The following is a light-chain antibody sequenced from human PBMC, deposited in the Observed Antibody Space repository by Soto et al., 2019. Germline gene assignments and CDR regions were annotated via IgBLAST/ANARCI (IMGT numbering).Light chain of an antibody. CDR3: QQLTPYPFT. J-gene: IGKJ5*01. Sequence: AIQLTQSPSSLSASVGDRVSITCRASQGISSALAWYQHKPGKAPKILIYDASSLQSGVPSRFSGSESGTECTLTISSLQPEDFATYYCQQLTPYPFTFGQGTRLEIQ. V-gene: IGKV1-13*02. CDR1: QGISSA. CDR2: DAS.